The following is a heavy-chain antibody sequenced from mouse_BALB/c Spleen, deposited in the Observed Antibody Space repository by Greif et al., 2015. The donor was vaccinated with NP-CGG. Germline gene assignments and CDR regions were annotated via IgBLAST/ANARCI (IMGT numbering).Heavy chain of an antibody. Sequence: VQLQQSGPDLVKPGASVKISCKASGYSFTGYYIHWVKQSHGKSLEWIGRVNPNNGGTSYNQKFMGKAILTVDKSSSTAYMELRSLTSVDSAVYYCASRYDGHYVLDYWGQGTTLTVSS. CDR1: GYSFTGYY. D-gene: IGHD2-3*01. CDR3: ASRYDGHYVLDY. J-gene: IGHJ2*01. V-gene: IGHV1-26*01. CDR2: VNPNNGGT.